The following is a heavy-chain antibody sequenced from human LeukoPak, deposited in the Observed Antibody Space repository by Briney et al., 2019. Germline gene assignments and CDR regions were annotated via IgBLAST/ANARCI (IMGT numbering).Heavy chain of an antibody. CDR2: ISYDGSNK. D-gene: IGHD3-3*01. J-gene: IGHJ6*02. CDR3: ATNPLRFLGTRLNYYYYGMDV. Sequence: GGSLRLSCAASGFTFSSYGMHWVRQAPGKGLEWVAVISYDGSNKYYADSVKGRFTISRDNSKNTPYLQMNSLRAEDTAVYYCATNPLRFLGTRLNYYYYGMDVWGQGTTVTVSS. V-gene: IGHV3-30*03. CDR1: GFTFSSYG.